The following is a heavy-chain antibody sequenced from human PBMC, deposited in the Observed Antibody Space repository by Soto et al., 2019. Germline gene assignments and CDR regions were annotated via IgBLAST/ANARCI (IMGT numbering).Heavy chain of an antibody. Sequence: ASVKVSCKASGYTFSTYAMHWVRQAPGQSLEWMGWINGGTGQTRYSQRFQDRVTITRDTSAKTTYMDLTSLRDEDRAVYYCARYYYDSSGYDGMDVWGQGTTVTVSS. CDR3: ARYYYDSSGYDGMDV. D-gene: IGHD3-22*01. V-gene: IGHV1-3*01. CDR2: INGGTGQT. J-gene: IGHJ6*02. CDR1: GYTFSTYA.